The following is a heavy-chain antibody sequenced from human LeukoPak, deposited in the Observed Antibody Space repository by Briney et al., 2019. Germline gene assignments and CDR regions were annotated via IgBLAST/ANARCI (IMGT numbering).Heavy chain of an antibody. J-gene: IGHJ6*03. D-gene: IGHD5-12*01. V-gene: IGHV4-4*07. Sequence: SETLSLTCTVSGGSISSYYWSWIRQPAGKGLEWIGRIYTSGSTNYNPSLKSRVTMSVDTSKNQFSLKLSSVTAADTAVYYCARGYSGYDYRGYYYMDVWGKGTMVTVSS. CDR2: IYTSGST. CDR1: GGSISSYY. CDR3: ARGYSGYDYRGYYYMDV.